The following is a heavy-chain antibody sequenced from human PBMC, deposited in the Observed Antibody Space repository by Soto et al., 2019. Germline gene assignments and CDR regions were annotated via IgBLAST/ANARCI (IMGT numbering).Heavy chain of an antibody. CDR3: SRGILV. CDR1: GGSINSGGYC. V-gene: IGHV4-31*03. CDR2: ISYGGST. D-gene: IGHD5-18*01. J-gene: IGHJ4*02. Sequence: QVQLQESGPGLVKPSQTLSLTCTVSGGSINSGGYCWSWIRQHPGKGLDWIGCISYGGSTSYNPSLKGRFTISVDTSKNQFSLRLPSGTAADRAVYYCSRGILVWGQGALITVSS.